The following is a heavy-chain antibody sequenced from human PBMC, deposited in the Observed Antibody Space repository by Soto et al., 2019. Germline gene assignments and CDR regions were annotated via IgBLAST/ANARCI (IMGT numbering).Heavy chain of an antibody. V-gene: IGHV3-23*01. J-gene: IGHJ6*02. CDR1: GFTFSSYA. D-gene: IGHD3-3*01. CDR3: ANRRTYDFTTYYGMDV. Sequence: GSLRLSCAASGFTFSSYAMSWVRQAPGKGLEWVSAISGSGGSTYYADSVKGRFTISRDNSKNTLYLQMNSLRAEDTAVYYCANRRTYDFTTYYGMDVWGQGTTVTVSS. CDR2: ISGSGGST.